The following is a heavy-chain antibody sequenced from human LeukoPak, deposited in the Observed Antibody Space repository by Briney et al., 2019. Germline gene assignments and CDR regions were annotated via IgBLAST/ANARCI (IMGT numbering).Heavy chain of an antibody. D-gene: IGHD4-11*01. CDR2: IYPDGST. CDR1: AFNFRTSY. J-gene: IGHJ4*02. Sequence: GGSLRLSCAASAFNFRTSYMTWVRQAPGKGLQWVSVIYPDGSTYYSESVKGRFTISRDNSENTVYLQMSSLRAEDTAVYYCARDLSKPSDYWGQGTLVSVSS. CDR3: ARDLSKPSDY. V-gene: IGHV3-53*01.